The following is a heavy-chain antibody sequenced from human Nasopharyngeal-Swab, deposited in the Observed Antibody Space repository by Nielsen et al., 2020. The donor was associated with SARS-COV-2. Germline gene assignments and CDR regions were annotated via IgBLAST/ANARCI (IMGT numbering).Heavy chain of an antibody. CDR3: ARISYDILTGYWYGMDV. D-gene: IGHD3-9*01. CDR2: NDWDDDK. J-gene: IGHJ6*02. Sequence: SGPTLVKPTQTLTLTCTFSGFSLSTSGMCVSWIRQPQGKALEWLAHNDWDDDKYYSTSLKTRLTISTDTSKNQVVLTMTNMDPVDTATYYCARISYDILTGYWYGMDVWGQGTTVTVSS. CDR1: GFSLSTSGMC. V-gene: IGHV2-70*01.